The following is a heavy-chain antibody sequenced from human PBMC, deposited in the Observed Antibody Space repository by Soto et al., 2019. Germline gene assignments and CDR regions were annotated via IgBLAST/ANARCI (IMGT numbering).Heavy chain of an antibody. CDR3: ARDILRFLEGPSGEDGMDV. CDR1: GFTFSSYG. Sequence: GGSLRLSCAASGFTFSSYGMHWVRQAPGKGLEWVAVIWYDGSNKYYADSVKGRFTISRDNSKNTLYLQMNSLRAEDTAVYYCARDILRFLEGPSGEDGMDVWGQGTTVTVSS. D-gene: IGHD3-3*01. J-gene: IGHJ6*02. V-gene: IGHV3-33*01. CDR2: IWYDGSNK.